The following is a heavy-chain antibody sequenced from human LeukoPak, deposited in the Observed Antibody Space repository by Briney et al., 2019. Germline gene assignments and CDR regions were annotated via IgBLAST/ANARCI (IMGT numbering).Heavy chain of an antibody. Sequence: ASVKVSCKVSGYTLTELSMHWVRQAPGKGLEWMGGFDPEDGETIYAQKFQGRVTMTEDTSTDTAYMELSSLRSEDTAVYYCATFPFTWRYFDLLSYGAFDIWRQGTMVAVSS. J-gene: IGHJ3*02. V-gene: IGHV1-24*01. CDR2: FDPEDGET. CDR3: ATFPFTWRYFDLLSYGAFDI. CDR1: GYTLTELS. D-gene: IGHD3-9*01.